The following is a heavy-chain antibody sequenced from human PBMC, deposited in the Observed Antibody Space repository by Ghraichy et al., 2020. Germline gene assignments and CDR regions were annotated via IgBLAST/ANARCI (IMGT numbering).Heavy chain of an antibody. J-gene: IGHJ6*02. CDR1: GGTFSSYT. V-gene: IGHV1-69*02. Sequence: SVKVSCKASGGTFSSYTISWVRQAPGQGLEWMGRIIPGLIDYAQKFQGRVTITADKSTRTVYMELSSLRSEDTAVYYCAIVVGDFYYDKDVWGQGTTVTVSS. CDR2: IIPGLI. D-gene: IGHD3-10*01. CDR3: AIVVGDFYYDKDV.